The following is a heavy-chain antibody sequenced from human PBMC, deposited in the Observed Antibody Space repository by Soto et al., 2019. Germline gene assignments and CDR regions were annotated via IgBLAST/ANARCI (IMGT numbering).Heavy chain of an antibody. V-gene: IGHV4-4*02. D-gene: IGHD6-6*01. J-gene: IGHJ4*02. CDR3: ARDRGAARPGGFDY. CDR1: GGSISSSNW. CDR2: IYHSGST. Sequence: QVQLQESGPGLVKPSGTLSLTCAVSGGSISSSNWWSWVRQPPGKGLEWIGEIYHSGSTNYNPSLRSRVTISVDKSKNQFSLKLGSVPAGDTAVYYWARDRGAARPGGFDYWGQGTLVTVSS.